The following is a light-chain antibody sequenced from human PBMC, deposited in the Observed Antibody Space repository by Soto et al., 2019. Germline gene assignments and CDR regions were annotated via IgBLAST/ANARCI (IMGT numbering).Light chain of an antibody. CDR2: AAS. Sequence: DIQLTQSPSFLSASVGDRVTITCRASQAIASFLAWYQQKPGEAPKLLIYAASTLQSGVPSRFSGSRSGPEYTLTTSNLQPEDFATYYCQQLNSYPYTFAQGTKLEIK. J-gene: IGKJ2*01. V-gene: IGKV1-9*01. CDR3: QQLNSYPYT. CDR1: QAIASF.